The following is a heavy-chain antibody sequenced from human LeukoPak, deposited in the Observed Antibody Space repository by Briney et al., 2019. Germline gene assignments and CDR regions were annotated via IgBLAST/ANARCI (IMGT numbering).Heavy chain of an antibody. Sequence: SETLSLTCTVSGGSISSYYWSWIRQPPGKGLEWIGYIYYSGSTNYNPSLKSRVAISVDTSKNQFSLKLSSVTAADTAVYYCARVRLGMDVWGQGTTVTVSS. CDR3: ARVRLGMDV. D-gene: IGHD3-16*01. J-gene: IGHJ6*02. CDR2: IYYSGST. V-gene: IGHV4-59*01. CDR1: GGSISSYY.